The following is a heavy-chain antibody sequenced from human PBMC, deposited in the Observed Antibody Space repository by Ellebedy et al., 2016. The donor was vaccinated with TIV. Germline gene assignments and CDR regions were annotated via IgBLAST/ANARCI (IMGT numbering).Heavy chain of an antibody. CDR1: GGSLSGYY. Sequence: MPSETLSLTCAVSGGSLSGYYWSWIRQPPGKGLEWIGEIVHTGATNYNPSLKSRVSISQDTSKRQFSLQLSSVAAADTAVYYCARGRPAVVGALNYGLDVWGQGTTGTVSS. CDR2: IVHTGAT. V-gene: IGHV4-34*01. CDR3: ARGRPAVVGALNYGLDV. J-gene: IGHJ6*02. D-gene: IGHD6-19*01.